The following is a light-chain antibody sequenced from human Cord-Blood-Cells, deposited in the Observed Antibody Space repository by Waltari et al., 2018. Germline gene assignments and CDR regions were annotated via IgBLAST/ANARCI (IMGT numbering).Light chain of an antibody. CDR1: SSDVGSYNL. V-gene: IGLV2-23*01. CDR3: CSYAGSSTYV. CDR2: EGS. J-gene: IGLJ1*01. Sequence: GQSITISCTGTSSDVGSYNLVSWYQQHPGKAPKLMIYEGSKRPSGVSNRFSGSKSGNTASLTISGLQAEDEADYYCCSYAGSSTYVFGTGTNVTVL.